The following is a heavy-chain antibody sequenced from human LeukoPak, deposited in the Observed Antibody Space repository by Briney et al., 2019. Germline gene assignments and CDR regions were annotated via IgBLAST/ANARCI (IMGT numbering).Heavy chain of an antibody. CDR1: GGSFSSSY. D-gene: IGHD2-8*01. CDR3: GGINGVDFDY. Sequence: PSETLSLTCAVYGGSFSSSYWSWIRQPPGKGLEWIGEINHSGSTNYNPSLKSRVTISVDTSKNQFSLKLSSVTAADTAVYYCGGINGVDFDYWGQGTLVTVSS. CDR2: INHSGST. J-gene: IGHJ4*02. V-gene: IGHV4-34*01.